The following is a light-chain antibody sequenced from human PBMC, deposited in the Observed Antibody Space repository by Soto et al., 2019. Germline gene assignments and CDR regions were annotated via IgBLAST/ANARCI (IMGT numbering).Light chain of an antibody. CDR3: AAWDDSLSGPV. J-gene: IGLJ2*01. V-gene: IGLV1-47*01. CDR1: SSNIGSNY. Sequence: QSVLTQPPSASGTPGQRVTISSSGSSSNIGSNYVYWYQQLPGTAPKLPIYRSNQRPSGVPDRFSGSKSGTSASLAISGLRSEDEADYYCAAWDDSLSGPVFGGGTKLTVL. CDR2: RSN.